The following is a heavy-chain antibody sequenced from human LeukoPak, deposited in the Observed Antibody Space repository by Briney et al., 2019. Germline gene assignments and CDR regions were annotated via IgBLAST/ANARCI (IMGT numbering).Heavy chain of an antibody. V-gene: IGHV4-34*01. CDR2: INHSGST. D-gene: IGHD6-13*01. J-gene: IGHJ3*02. Sequence: PSETLSLTCAVYGGSFNGYYWSWIRQPPGKGLEWIGEINHSGSTNYNPSLKSRVTISLDTSKNQFSLKLSSVTAADTAVYYCARDLYSSKTNDAFVIWGQGTMVTVSS. CDR1: GGSFNGYY. CDR3: ARDLYSSKTNDAFVI.